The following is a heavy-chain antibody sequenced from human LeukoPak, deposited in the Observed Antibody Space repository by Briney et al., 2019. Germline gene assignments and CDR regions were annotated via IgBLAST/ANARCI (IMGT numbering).Heavy chain of an antibody. J-gene: IGHJ4*02. D-gene: IGHD3-16*02. Sequence: SETLSLTCAVYGGSFSGYYWSWIRQPPGKGLEWIGEINHSGSTDYNPSLKSRVTISVDTSKNQFSLKLSSVTAADTAVYYCARLTYYDYVWGSYRYYFDYWGQGTLVTVSS. CDR3: ARLTYYDYVWGSYRYYFDY. CDR2: INHSGST. CDR1: GGSFSGYY. V-gene: IGHV4-34*01.